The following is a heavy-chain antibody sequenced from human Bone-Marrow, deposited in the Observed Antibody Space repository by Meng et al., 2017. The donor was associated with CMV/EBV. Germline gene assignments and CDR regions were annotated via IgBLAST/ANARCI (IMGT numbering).Heavy chain of an antibody. D-gene: IGHD2-21*01. CDR3: ARAAVVVVGGALGNMDV. J-gene: IGHJ6*02. Sequence: SVKVSCKASGGTFRTTAISWVRQAPGQGPDWMGGIVPMFGSPKYAQKYQGRVTITADESTRTTYLEVSSLRSEDTAVYYCARAAVVVVGGALGNMDVWGQGTTVTVSS. CDR1: GGTFRTTA. CDR2: IVPMFGSP. V-gene: IGHV1-69*13.